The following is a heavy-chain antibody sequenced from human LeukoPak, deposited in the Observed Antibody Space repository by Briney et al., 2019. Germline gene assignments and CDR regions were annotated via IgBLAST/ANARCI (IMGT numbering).Heavy chain of an antibody. CDR2: IYYSGST. CDR3: ARYSSAWFDP. D-gene: IGHD6-25*01. V-gene: IGHV4-39*01. CDR1: GGSISSRGYY. Sequence: PSETLSLTCTVSGGSISSRGYYWVWIRQPPGKGLEWIGHIYYSGSTYYNPSLKSRVTISVDTSKNQFSLKLTSVTAADTAVYNCARYSSAWFDPWGQGTLVTVSS. J-gene: IGHJ5*02.